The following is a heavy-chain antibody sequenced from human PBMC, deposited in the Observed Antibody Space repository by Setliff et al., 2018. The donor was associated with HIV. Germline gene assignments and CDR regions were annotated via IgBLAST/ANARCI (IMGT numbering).Heavy chain of an antibody. CDR1: GYTFTSYD. CDR3: ARDRGDLSLAYYLYYGMDV. V-gene: IGHV1-46*01. CDR2: INPSGEST. J-gene: IGHJ6*02. Sequence: GASVKVSCKASGYTFTSYDINWVRQATGQGLEWMGIINPSGESTTYAQRFQGRVTMTTDRSTSTVYMELSSLRSEDTAVYYCARDRGDLSLAYYLYYGMDVWGQGTTVTVSS. D-gene: IGHD3-10*01.